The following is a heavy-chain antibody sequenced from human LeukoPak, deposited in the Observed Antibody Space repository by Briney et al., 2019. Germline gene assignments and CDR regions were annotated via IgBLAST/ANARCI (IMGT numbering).Heavy chain of an antibody. CDR2: IYSDGST. Sequence: GGSLRLSCAVSGFIVNTYYMSWVRQAPGKGLEWVSIIYSDGSTYYADSVKGRFTISRDDSKNTVYLQMNSLRAEDTAVYYCARLYMASTTPFDYWGQGTQVTVSS. V-gene: IGHV3-66*02. J-gene: IGHJ4*02. CDR3: ARLYMASTTPFDY. D-gene: IGHD5-12*01. CDR1: GFIVNTYY.